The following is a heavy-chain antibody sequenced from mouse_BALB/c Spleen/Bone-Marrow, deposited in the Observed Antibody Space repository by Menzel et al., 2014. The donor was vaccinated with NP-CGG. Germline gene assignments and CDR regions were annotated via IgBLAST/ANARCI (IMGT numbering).Heavy chain of an antibody. D-gene: IGHD1-1*01. J-gene: IGHJ1*01. CDR1: GFDFSRFW. Sequence: EVKLMESGGGLVQPGGFLKLSCAASGFDFSRFWMSWVRQAPGKGLEWIGEINPDSSTINYTPSLKDKFIISRDNAKNTLYLQMSKVRSEDTSLYYLARLNYFGNLFVWGAGTTVTGSS. CDR2: INPDSSTI. CDR3: ARLNYFGNLFV. V-gene: IGHV4-1*02.